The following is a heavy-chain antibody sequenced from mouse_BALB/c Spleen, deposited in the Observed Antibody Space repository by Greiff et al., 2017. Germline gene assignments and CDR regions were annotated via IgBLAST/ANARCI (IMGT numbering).Heavy chain of an antibody. CDR1: GYTFTSYV. CDR2: INPYNDGT. Sequence: VQLQQSGPELVKPGASVKMSCKASGYTFTSYVMHWVKQKPGQGLEWIGYINPYNDGTKYNEKFKGKATLTSDKSSSTAYMELSSLTSEDSAVYYCARSYYGSSWDYAMDYWGQGTSVTVSS. J-gene: IGHJ4*01. V-gene: IGHV1-14*01. CDR3: ARSYYGSSWDYAMDY. D-gene: IGHD1-1*01.